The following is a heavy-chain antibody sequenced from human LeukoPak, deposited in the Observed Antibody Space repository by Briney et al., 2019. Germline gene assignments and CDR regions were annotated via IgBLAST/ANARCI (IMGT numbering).Heavy chain of an antibody. CDR1: GFTVSSNY. CDR3: ASSKGYYGSGRPDY. V-gene: IGHV3-66*01. D-gene: IGHD3-10*01. J-gene: IGHJ4*02. Sequence: GGSLRLSCAASGFTVSSNYMSWVRQAPGKGLEWVSVIYSGGSTYYADSVKGRFTISRDNSKNTLYLQMNSLRAEDTAVYYCASSKGYYGSGRPDYWGQGTLVTVSP. CDR2: IYSGGST.